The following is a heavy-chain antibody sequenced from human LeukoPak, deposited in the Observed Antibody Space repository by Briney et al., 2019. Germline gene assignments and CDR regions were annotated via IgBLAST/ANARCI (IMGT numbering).Heavy chain of an antibody. CDR1: GGSISSYY. CDR2: IYYSGST. J-gene: IGHJ4*02. V-gene: IGHV4-59*01. CDR3: ARGYYDSRYDY. D-gene: IGHD3-22*01. Sequence: SETLSLTCTVSGGSISSYYWSWIRQPPGKGLEWIGYIYYSGSTNYNPSLKSRVTISVDTSKNQFSLKLSSVTAADTAVYYCARGYYDSRYDYWGQGTLVTVSS.